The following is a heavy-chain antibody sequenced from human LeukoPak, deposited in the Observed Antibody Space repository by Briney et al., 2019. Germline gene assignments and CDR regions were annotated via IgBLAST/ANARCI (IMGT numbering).Heavy chain of an antibody. D-gene: IGHD3-22*01. V-gene: IGHV3-11*01. CDR1: GFTFSDYY. CDR2: ISSSGSTI. Sequence: GGSLRLSCAASGFTFSDYYMSWIRQAPGKGLEWVSYISSSGSTIYYADSVKGRFTISRDNAKNSLYLQMNSLRAEDTAVYYCASMGYYYDSSGYYRYWGLGTLVTVSS. CDR3: ASMGYYYDSSGYYRY. J-gene: IGHJ4*02.